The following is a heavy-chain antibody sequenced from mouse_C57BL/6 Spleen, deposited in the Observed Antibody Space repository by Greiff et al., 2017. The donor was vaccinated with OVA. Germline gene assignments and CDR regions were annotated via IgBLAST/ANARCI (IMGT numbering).Heavy chain of an antibody. CDR3: ARSDYYGSSPLAMDY. V-gene: IGHV1-82*01. D-gene: IGHD1-1*01. J-gene: IGHJ4*01. CDR1: GYAFSSSW. Sequence: QVQLQQSGPELVKPGASVKISCKASGYAFSSSWMNWVKQRPGKGLEWIGRIYPGDGDTNYNGKFKGKATLTADKSSSTAYMQLSSLTSEDSAVYFCARSDYYGSSPLAMDYWGQGTSVTVSS. CDR2: IYPGDGDT.